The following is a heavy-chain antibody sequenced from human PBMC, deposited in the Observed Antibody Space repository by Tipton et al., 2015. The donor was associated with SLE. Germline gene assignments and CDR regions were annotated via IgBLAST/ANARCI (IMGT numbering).Heavy chain of an antibody. D-gene: IGHD3-10*01. Sequence: TLSLTCTVSGGSLSSYYWSWIRLPAGKGLEWIGRIYTSGNTNSNPSLKSRVTMSVDTSKNQLSLRLSSVTAADTAVYYCARGPLPYGSGTYFDDWGQGTLVTVSS. CDR2: IYTSGNT. CDR3: ARGPLPYGSGTYFDD. CDR1: GGSLSSYY. V-gene: IGHV4-4*07. J-gene: IGHJ4*02.